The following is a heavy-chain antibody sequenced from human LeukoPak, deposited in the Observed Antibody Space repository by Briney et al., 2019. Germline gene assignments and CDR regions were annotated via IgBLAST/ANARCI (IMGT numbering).Heavy chain of an antibody. CDR1: GGSLISTTYY. Sequence: PSETLSLTCAVSGGSLISTTYYWGWIRQPPGKGLEWIGSIYYSGSTYYNPSLKSRVTISVDTSKNQFSLKLSSVTAADTAVYYCARVWGSSWYYYYMDVWGKGTTVTVSS. J-gene: IGHJ6*03. D-gene: IGHD6-13*01. CDR3: ARVWGSSWYYYYMDV. CDR2: IYYSGST. V-gene: IGHV4-39*07.